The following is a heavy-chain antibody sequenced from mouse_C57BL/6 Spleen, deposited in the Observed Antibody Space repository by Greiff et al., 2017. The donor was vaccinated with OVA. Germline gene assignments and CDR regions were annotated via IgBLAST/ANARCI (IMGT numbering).Heavy chain of an antibody. J-gene: IGHJ1*03. V-gene: IGHV1-85*01. Sequence: VQLQESGPELVKPGASVKLSCKASGYTFTSYDINWVKQRPGQGLEWIGWIYPRDGSTTYNEKFKGKATLTVDTSSSTAYMELHSLTSEDSAVYFCARGGGYWYFDVWGTGTTVTVSS. CDR2: IYPRDGST. CDR1: GYTFTSYD. CDR3: ARGGGYWYFDV.